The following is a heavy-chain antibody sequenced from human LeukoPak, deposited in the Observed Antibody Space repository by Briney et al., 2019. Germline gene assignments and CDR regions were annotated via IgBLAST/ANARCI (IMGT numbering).Heavy chain of an antibody. V-gene: IGHV4-34*01. CDR1: GGSFSGYY. Sequence: PSETLSLTCAVYGGSFSGYYWSWIRQPPGKGLEWIGEINHSGSTNYNPSLKSRVTISVDTSKNQFSLKLSSVTAADTAVYYCARPNWNNWIDPWGQGTLVTVSS. D-gene: IGHD1-1*01. CDR3: ARPNWNNWIDP. CDR2: INHSGST. J-gene: IGHJ5*02.